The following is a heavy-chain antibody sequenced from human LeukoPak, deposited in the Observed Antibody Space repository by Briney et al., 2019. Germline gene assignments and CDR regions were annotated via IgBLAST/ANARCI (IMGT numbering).Heavy chain of an antibody. CDR3: AKALGAAASLSAYYYYYVDV. J-gene: IGHJ6*03. CDR1: GFTFDDYA. CDR2: ISWNSGSI. D-gene: IGHD6-13*01. Sequence: GGSLRLSCAAAGFTFDDYAMHWVRQAPGKGLEWVSGISWNSGSIGYADSVKGRFTISRDNAKNSLYLQMNSLRAEDTASYYCAKALGAAASLSAYYYYYVDVWGKGTTVTVSS. V-gene: IGHV3-9*01.